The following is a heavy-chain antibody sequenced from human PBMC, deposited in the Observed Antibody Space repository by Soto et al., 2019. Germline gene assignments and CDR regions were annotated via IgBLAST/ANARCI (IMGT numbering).Heavy chain of an antibody. V-gene: IGHV3-33*01. CDR3: ARCENGIYYFDY. J-gene: IGHJ4*02. CDR1: GVTFSSYG. D-gene: IGHD1-26*01. CDR2: IWYDGSHK. Sequence: GGSLRLSCAASGVTFSSYGMHWVRQAPGKGLEWVAVIWYDGSHKYYADSVKGRFTIFRDNSKNTLYLQMNSLRDEDTAVYYCARCENGIYYFDYWGQGTLVTVSS.